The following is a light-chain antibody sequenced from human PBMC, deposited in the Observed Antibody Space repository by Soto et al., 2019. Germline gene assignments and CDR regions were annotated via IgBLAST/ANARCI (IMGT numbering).Light chain of an antibody. Sequence: QMTKSPSSVSASVGDRVTITCRATQSLTRWLAWYQQKPGQAPQLLIYAASTLHSGVSSRFSGTGSGTDFTLTINTLLPEAVATYYCQKANSVPPFTFGPGT. CDR3: QKANSVPPFT. J-gene: IGKJ3*01. V-gene: IGKV1D-12*01. CDR2: AAS. CDR1: QSLTRW.